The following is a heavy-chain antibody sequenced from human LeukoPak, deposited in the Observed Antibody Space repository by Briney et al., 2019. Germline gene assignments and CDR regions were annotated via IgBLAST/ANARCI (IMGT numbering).Heavy chain of an antibody. CDR3: ASSLRRIVGATGVDY. CDR2: ILYDGSIK. D-gene: IGHD1-26*01. Sequence: GGSLRLSCAASGFTFSTYTMHWVRQAPGKGLEWVAVILYDGSIKQYAESVKGRFTISRDNSKNTLYLQMNSLRAEDTAVYYCASSLRRIVGATGVDYWGQGTLVTVSS. J-gene: IGHJ4*02. CDR1: GFTFSTYT. V-gene: IGHV3-30*04.